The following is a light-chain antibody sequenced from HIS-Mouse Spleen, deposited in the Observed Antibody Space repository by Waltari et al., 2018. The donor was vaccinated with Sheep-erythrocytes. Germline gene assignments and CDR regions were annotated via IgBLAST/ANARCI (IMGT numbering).Light chain of an antibody. CDR1: KLGDKY. CDR3: QAWDSSTAWV. CDR2: PDS. J-gene: IGLJ3*02. Sequence: SYELTQPPSVSVSPGQTASITCSGDKLGDKYACWYQQKPGQSPVLVINPDSKRPSGIPGRFSGSNSGNTATLTISGTQAMDEADYYCQAWDSSTAWVFGGGTKLTVL. V-gene: IGLV3-1*01.